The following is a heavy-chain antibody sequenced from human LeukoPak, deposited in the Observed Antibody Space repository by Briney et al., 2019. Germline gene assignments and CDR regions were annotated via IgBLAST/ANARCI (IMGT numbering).Heavy chain of an antibody. Sequence: SETLSLTCTVSGGSISSSSYYWGWIRQPPGKGLEWIGHIYYSGSTNYNPSLKSRVTISVDTSKNQFSLKLSSVTAADTAVYYCARASNWFDPWGQGTLVTVSS. CDR2: IYYSGST. CDR1: GGSISSSSYY. V-gene: IGHV4-61*05. J-gene: IGHJ5*02. CDR3: ARASNWFDP.